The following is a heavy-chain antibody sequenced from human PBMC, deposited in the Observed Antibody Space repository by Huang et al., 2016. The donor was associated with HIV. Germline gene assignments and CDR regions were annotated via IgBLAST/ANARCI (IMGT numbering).Heavy chain of an antibody. J-gene: IGHJ4*02. CDR1: GYAFMSYG. CDR2: ISVMGST. D-gene: IGHD3-9*01. Sequence: QIQLVQSGHEVKRPGASVKVSCRASGYAFMSYGLSWLRQAPGQGLEWVGAISVMGSTNLAQRVQGRVTMTTDTSSGTAYIELRGLRSDDTSIFFCARITMTGYLDYWGQGTLVTVSS. V-gene: IGHV1-18*01. CDR3: ARITMTGYLDY.